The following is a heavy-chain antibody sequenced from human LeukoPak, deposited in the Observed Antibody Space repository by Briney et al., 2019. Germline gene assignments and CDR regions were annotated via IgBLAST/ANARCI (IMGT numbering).Heavy chain of an antibody. J-gene: IGHJ6*03. Sequence: ASVKVSCKASRYTFTGYYMNWVRQAPGQGLEWMGWINPNSGDTKYAQKFQGRVTMTRDTSNNTVYMDLTRLIFDDTAMYYCARDGVFRFEVGDVYYYYMDVWGKGTTV. CDR2: INPNSGDT. CDR3: ARDGVFRFEVGDVYYYYMDV. CDR1: RYTFTGYY. D-gene: IGHD2-21*02. V-gene: IGHV1-2*02.